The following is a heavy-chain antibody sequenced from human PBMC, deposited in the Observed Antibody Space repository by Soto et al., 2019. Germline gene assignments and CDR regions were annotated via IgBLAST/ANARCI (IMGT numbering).Heavy chain of an antibody. D-gene: IGHD6-19*01. Sequence: PGESLKISCKGSGYKFSTYWIGWVRQMPGKGLEWMGIIYAGNSDTRYSPSFQGQVTISADKSFSIAYLQWTSLKASDTAMYYCASAVAGNYYFDSWGQGALVTVSS. CDR3: ASAVAGNYYFDS. V-gene: IGHV5-51*01. CDR2: IYAGNSDT. J-gene: IGHJ4*02. CDR1: GYKFSTYW.